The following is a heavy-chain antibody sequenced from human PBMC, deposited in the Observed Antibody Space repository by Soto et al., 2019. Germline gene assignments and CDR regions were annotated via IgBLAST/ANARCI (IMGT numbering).Heavy chain of an antibody. J-gene: IGHJ4*02. CDR1: GGSFSGYY. CDR2: INHSGST. V-gene: IGHV4-34*01. Sequence: TSETLSLTCAVYGGSFSGYYWSWIRQPPGKGLEWIGEINHSGSTNYNPSLKSRVTISVDTSKNQFSLKLSSVTAADTAVYYCARGDDYGDYFDYWGQGTLVTVSS. CDR3: ARGDDYGDYFDY. D-gene: IGHD4-17*01.